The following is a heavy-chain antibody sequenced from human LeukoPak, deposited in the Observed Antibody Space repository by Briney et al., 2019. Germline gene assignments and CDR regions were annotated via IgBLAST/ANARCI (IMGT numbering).Heavy chain of an antibody. V-gene: IGHV3-9*01. J-gene: IGHJ4*02. CDR1: GFTFDDYA. CDR2: ISWNSGSI. Sequence: SLRLSCAASGFTFDDYAVHWVRQAPGKGLDWVSGISWNSGSIGYADSVKGRFTISRDNAKNSLYLQMNSLRAEDTALYYCAKDTGYSSSWTPFDYWGQGTLVTVSS. D-gene: IGHD6-13*01. CDR3: AKDTGYSSSWTPFDY.